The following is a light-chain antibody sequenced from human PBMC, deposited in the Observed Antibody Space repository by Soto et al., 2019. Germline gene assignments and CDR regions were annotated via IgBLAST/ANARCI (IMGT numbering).Light chain of an antibody. V-gene: IGLV1-44*01. Sequence: QSVLTQPPSASGTPGQRVTISWSGSSSNIGSNPVDWYQQLPGTAPKLLIYSDDHRSSGVPDRFSGSKSGTSASLAIDGLQSEDEADYYCASWDDSLGGDWVFGGGTKLTVL. J-gene: IGLJ3*02. CDR3: ASWDDSLGGDWV. CDR2: SDD. CDR1: SSNIGSNP.